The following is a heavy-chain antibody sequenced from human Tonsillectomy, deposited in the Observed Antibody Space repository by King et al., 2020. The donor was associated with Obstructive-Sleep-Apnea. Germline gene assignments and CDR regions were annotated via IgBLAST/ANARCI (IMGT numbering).Heavy chain of an antibody. V-gene: IGHV5-51*01. CDR2: IYPGDSRS. Sequence: FQLVQSGAEVKKPGESLKISCKGSGYTFTSYWIAWVRQMPGKGLEWMGIIYPGDSRSRFSPSFEGQITISADKSISTAYLQWSSLKASDTAMYYCARLGGDSAMVMVPLDYWGQGTLVTVST. CDR3: ARLGGDSAMVMVPLDY. J-gene: IGHJ4*02. CDR1: GYTFTSYW. D-gene: IGHD5-18*01.